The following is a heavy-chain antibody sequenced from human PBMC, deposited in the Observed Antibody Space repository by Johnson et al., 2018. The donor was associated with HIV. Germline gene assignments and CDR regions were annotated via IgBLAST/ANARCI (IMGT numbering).Heavy chain of an antibody. J-gene: IGHJ3*02. CDR3: ARGKYYYDSSGYYGPKTNNGAFDI. D-gene: IGHD3-22*01. V-gene: IGHV3-66*01. CDR2: IFSAGDT. CDR1: RITVGSNY. Sequence: VQLVESGGGLVQSGGSLRLSCEASRITVGSNYMSWVRRAPGKGLEWVSVIFSAGDTYYADSVKGRFTISRDNSKNMLYLQMNSLRAEDTAVYYCARGKYYYDSSGYYGPKTNNGAFDIWGQGTMVTVSS.